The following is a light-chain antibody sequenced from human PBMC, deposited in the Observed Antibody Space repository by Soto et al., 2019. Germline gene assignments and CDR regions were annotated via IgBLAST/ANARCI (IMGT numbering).Light chain of an antibody. V-gene: IGLV2-23*01. CDR1: SSDVGAYDA. J-gene: IGLJ1*01. CDR3: CSSAPESTYV. CDR2: RGT. Sequence: QSVLAQPASVSGSPGQSITISCTGTSSDVGAYDAVSWCQQHPGKAPQVIIYRGTKRPPGVSTRFSGSVSGNTASLTVSGLQAEDEAEYFCCSSAPESTYVFGTGTKVTVL.